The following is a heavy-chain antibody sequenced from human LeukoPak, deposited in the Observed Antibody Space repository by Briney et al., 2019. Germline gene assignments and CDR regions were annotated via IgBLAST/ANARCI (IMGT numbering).Heavy chain of an antibody. CDR1: GFTFSAYY. Sequence: PGGSLRLSCAASGFTFSAYYMSWIRQAPGKGLEWASYISNGGNSGNTRYYADSVKGRFTISRDNAKNSLYLQMNSLRAEDTAVYYCARDPYTSGSDYWGQGTLVTVSS. V-gene: IGHV3-11*01. D-gene: IGHD6-19*01. J-gene: IGHJ4*02. CDR2: ISNGGNSGNTR. CDR3: ARDPYTSGSDY.